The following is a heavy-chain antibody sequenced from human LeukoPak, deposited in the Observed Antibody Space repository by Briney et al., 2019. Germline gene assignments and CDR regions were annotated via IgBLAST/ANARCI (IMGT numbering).Heavy chain of an antibody. D-gene: IGHD3-10*01. Sequence: PSETLSLTCTVSGYSISSGYYWGWIRQPPGKGLEWIGSIYHSGSTYYNPSLKSRVTISVDTSKNQFSLKLSSVTAADTAVHYCATQDAYYGSTYWGQGTLVTVSS. CDR1: GYSISSGYY. CDR3: ATQDAYYGSTY. V-gene: IGHV4-38-2*02. J-gene: IGHJ4*02. CDR2: IYHSGST.